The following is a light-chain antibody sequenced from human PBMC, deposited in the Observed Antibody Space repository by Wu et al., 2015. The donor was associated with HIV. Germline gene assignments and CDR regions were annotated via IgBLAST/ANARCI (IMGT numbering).Light chain of an antibody. Sequence: EVVMTQFSATLSVSAGDRATLSCRASQSVNTKVAWYQQKPGQAPRLLVYGPSTRATGVPARFTGSGSGTDFTLTITSLQSEDFAVYFCQQYNYWPSFGGGTKVEL. CDR2: GPS. J-gene: IGKJ4*01. CDR1: QSVNTK. V-gene: IGKV3-15*01. CDR3: QQYNYWPS.